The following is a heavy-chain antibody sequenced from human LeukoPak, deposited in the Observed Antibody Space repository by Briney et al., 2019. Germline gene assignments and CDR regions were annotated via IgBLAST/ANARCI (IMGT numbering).Heavy chain of an antibody. CDR3: TTDPMTVRGLGVY. V-gene: IGHV3-15*01. Sequence: GGSLRLSCTGSGFKFGSYAMSWVRQAPGKGLEWVGRIKSKTDGGTTDYAAPVKGRFTISRDDSKNTLYLQMNSLKTEDTAVYYCTTDPMTVRGLGVYWGQGTLVTVSS. CDR2: IKSKTDGGTT. CDR1: GFKFGSYA. D-gene: IGHD3-10*01. J-gene: IGHJ4*02.